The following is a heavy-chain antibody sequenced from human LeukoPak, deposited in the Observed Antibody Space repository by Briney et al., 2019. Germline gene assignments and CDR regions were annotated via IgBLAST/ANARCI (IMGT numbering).Heavy chain of an antibody. CDR2: IIPILGIA. J-gene: IGHJ4*02. CDR1: GGTFSSYA. Sequence: ASVKVSCKASGGTFSSYAISWVRQAPGQGLEWMGRIIPILGIANYAQKLQGRVTITADKSTSTAYMELSSLRSEDTAVYYCARDKSPHGIAVAGADYWGQGTLVTVSS. V-gene: IGHV1-69*04. CDR3: ARDKSPHGIAVAGADY. D-gene: IGHD6-19*01.